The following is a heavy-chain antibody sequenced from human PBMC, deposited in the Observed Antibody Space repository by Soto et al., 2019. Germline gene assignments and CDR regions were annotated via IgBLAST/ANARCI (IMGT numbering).Heavy chain of an antibody. J-gene: IGHJ2*01. CDR2: ISNDGSSE. Sequence: QVQLVESGGGVVQPGRSLRISCAATGFSFNFYAMYWVRQAPGKGLEWVAMISNDGSSENYADSVRGRFIISRDNSKKTLFLQMNSLRPADPATYYCVRDSGANYGTIWYFDLWGCGTLVTVSS. V-gene: IGHV3-30-3*01. CDR3: VRDSGANYGTIWYFDL. D-gene: IGHD5-18*01. CDR1: GFSFNFYA.